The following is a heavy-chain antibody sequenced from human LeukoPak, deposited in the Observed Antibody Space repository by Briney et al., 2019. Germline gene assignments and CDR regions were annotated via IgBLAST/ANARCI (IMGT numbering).Heavy chain of an antibody. CDR1: GFTFSSHS. CDR2: ICGSGGDT. J-gene: IGHJ4*02. D-gene: IGHD3-10*01. Sequence: PGGSLRLSCAASGFTFSSHSVHWVRQAPGKGLEWVSGICGSGGDTNYADSVKGRFTISRDNSKNTVYLQMNSLRTDDTAVYYCVRDLREADHWGLGTLVTVSS. V-gene: IGHV3-23*01. CDR3: VRDLREADH.